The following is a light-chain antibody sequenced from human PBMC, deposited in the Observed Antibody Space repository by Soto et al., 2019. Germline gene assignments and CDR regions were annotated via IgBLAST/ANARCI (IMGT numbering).Light chain of an antibody. CDR1: SSNMGRRS. V-gene: IGLV1-44*01. CDR3: SAWDNSLNGLYV. Sequence: QTVLSQAPSASGTPGQRVTISCAGSSSNMGRRSVNWYQHLPGTAPKLLIHSNDRRHSGVPERFSGYKSGTSASLAISGLQSEDEAAYYCSAWDNSLNGLYVFGTGPKVTVL. CDR2: SND. J-gene: IGLJ1*01.